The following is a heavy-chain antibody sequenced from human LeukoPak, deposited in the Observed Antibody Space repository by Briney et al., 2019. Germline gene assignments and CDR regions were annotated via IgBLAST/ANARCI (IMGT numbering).Heavy chain of an antibody. Sequence: PSETLSLTCTVSGGSISSYYWRWIRQPAGEGLEWIGRIYTSGSTNYNPSLKSRVTMSVDTSKNQFSLKLSSVTAADTAVYYCARDRLDTAMVTPFDYWGQGTLVTVSS. CDR3: ARDRLDTAMVTPFDY. CDR1: GGSISSYY. D-gene: IGHD5-18*01. V-gene: IGHV4-4*07. J-gene: IGHJ4*02. CDR2: IYTSGST.